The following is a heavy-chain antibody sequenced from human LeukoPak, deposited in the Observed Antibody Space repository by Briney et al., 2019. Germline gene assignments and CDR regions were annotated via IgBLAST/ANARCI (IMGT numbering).Heavy chain of an antibody. V-gene: IGHV3-30*04. CDR3: KRDPIMGVPDYFDY. Sequence: GGSLRLSCAASGFTFNNYVMHWVRQAPGKGLEWVAVMSIDGNLKFYADSVRGRFTISRDNSRNTLYLELNSLRVEDTAVYYCKRDPIMGVPDYFDYWGQGTLVAVSS. J-gene: IGHJ4*02. D-gene: IGHD1-26*01. CDR1: GFTFNNYV. CDR2: MSIDGNLK.